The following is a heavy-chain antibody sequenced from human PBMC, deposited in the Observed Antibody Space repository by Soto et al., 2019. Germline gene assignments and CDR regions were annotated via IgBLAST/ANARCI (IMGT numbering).Heavy chain of an antibody. J-gene: IGHJ4*02. CDR3: ARIPPGWGGGQLVLDY. D-gene: IGHD6-13*01. V-gene: IGHV3-74*01. Sequence: EVQLVESGGGLVQPGGSLRLSCAASGFTFSSFWMYWVRQAPGKGLVWVSRINSDASTTSYADSVKGRFTISRDNAKNTLYLQMNSLGAEDTAVYYWARIPPGWGGGQLVLDYWGQGTLVTVSS. CDR2: INSDASTT. CDR1: GFTFSSFW.